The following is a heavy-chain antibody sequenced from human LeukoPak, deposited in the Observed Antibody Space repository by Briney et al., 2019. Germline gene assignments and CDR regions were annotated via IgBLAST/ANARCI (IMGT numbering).Heavy chain of an antibody. CDR2: IYPRDGST. CDR1: GYTFTSNY. J-gene: IGHJ4*02. CDR3: AGSRDGYTPPDY. D-gene: IGHD5-24*01. V-gene: IGHV1-46*01. Sequence: ASVKVSCKASGYTFTSNYIHWVRQAPGQGLEWMGMIYPRDGSTTYAQNFQGRVSVTKDTTTSTVYMELSSLRFEDTAVYYCAGSRDGYTPPDYWGQGTLLTVSS.